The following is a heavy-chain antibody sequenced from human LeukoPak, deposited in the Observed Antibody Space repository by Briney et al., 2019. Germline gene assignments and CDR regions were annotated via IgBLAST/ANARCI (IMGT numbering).Heavy chain of an antibody. Sequence: GGSLRLSCAASGFSFDDYGMSWVRQAPGKGLEWVCGINWNGGSTGYGDSVKGRFTISRDNAKNSLYLQMNSLRAEDTALYYCARLGWLRSYYYYYYYMDVWGKGTTVTVSS. CDR2: INWNGGST. CDR1: GFSFDDYG. D-gene: IGHD5-12*01. CDR3: ARLGWLRSYYYYYYYMDV. J-gene: IGHJ6*03. V-gene: IGHV3-20*04.